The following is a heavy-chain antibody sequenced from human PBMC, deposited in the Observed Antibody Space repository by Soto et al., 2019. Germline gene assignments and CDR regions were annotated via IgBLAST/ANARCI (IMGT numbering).Heavy chain of an antibody. CDR2: IYHSGST. V-gene: IGHV4-30-2*01. CDR1: GGSISSGGYS. J-gene: IGHJ5*02. Sequence: SETLSLTCAVSGGSISSGGYSWSWIRQPPGKGLEWIGYIYHSGSTYYNPSLKSRVTISVDRSKNQFSLKLSSVTAADTALYYCARVAYCGGDCYRGFDPWGQGTLVTVSS. CDR3: ARVAYCGGDCYRGFDP. D-gene: IGHD2-21*02.